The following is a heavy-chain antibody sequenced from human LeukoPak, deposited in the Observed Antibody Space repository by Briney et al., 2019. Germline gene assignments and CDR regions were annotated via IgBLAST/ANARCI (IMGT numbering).Heavy chain of an antibody. Sequence: ASVKVSCKASGYTFTSYYMHWVRQAPGQGLEWMGIINPSGGSTSYAQKFQGRVTMTRDTSTSTVYMELSSLRSEDTAAYYCARDLTVYSSSWYYFDYWGQGTLVTVSS. J-gene: IGHJ4*02. CDR2: INPSGGST. D-gene: IGHD6-13*01. V-gene: IGHV1-46*01. CDR3: ARDLTVYSSSWYYFDY. CDR1: GYTFTSYY.